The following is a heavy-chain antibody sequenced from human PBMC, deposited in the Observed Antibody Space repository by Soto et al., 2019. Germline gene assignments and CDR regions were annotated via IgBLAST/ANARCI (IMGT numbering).Heavy chain of an antibody. CDR2: IYYSGST. J-gene: IGHJ4*02. CDR3: ARHTDSSGYLY. V-gene: IGHV4-59*08. CDR1: GGSISSYY. D-gene: IGHD3-22*01. Sequence: SETLSLTCTVSGGSISSYYWSWIRQPPGKGLEWIGYIYYSGSTNYNPSLKSRVTISVDTSKNQFSLKLSSVTAADTAVYYCARHTDSSGYLYWGQGTLVTVSS.